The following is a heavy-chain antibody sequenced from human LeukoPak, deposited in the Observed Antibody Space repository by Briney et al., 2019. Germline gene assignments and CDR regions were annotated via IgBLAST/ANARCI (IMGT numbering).Heavy chain of an antibody. V-gene: IGHV1-2*06. CDR3: ARVSSLWFGELGDYFDY. CDR2: INPNSSGS. J-gene: IGHJ4*02. D-gene: IGHD3-10*01. CDR1: GYTFTDYY. Sequence: GASVTVSCTASGYTFTDYYMHWVRQAPGQGLEWMGRINPNSSGSNYAQEFQGRVTMTRDTSISTAYMELRSLRSDDTAAYYCARVSSLWFGELGDYFDYWGQGTLVTVSS.